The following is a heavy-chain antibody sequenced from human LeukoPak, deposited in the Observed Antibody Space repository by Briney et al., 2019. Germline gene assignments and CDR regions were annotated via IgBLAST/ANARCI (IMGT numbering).Heavy chain of an antibody. CDR2: VKGDGSFT. CDR3: VRDGADYNFDY. D-gene: IGHD5-24*01. J-gene: IGHJ4*02. CDR1: GFTFRNYW. V-gene: IGHV3-74*01. Sequence: PGGSLRLSCAASGFTFRNYWMHWVRQAPGKGLVWVSRVKGDGSFTDYADSVKGRFTISRDNAKNTLYLQMYSLRAEDTAAYYCVRDGADYNFDYWGQGSLVTVSS.